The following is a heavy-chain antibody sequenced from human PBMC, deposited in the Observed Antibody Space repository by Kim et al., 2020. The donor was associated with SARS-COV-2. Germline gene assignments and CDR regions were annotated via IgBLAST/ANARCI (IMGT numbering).Heavy chain of an antibody. CDR1: GDSITSNYW. CDR2: IYRDGTT. Sequence: SETLSLTCVLSGDSITSNYWWSWVRQPPGKGLEWTGEIYRDGTTNYNPSLRGRVTISLDKSKNQVSLSLTTVTAVDTSIYYCARYKMSINDFDIWGQGT. J-gene: IGHJ3*02. D-gene: IGHD3-10*01. V-gene: IGHV4-4*02. CDR3: ARYKMSINDFDI.